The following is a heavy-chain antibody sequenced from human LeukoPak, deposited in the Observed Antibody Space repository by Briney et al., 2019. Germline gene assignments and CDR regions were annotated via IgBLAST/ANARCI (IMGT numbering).Heavy chain of an antibody. CDR3: AKDGGLWVSAHWGDS. V-gene: IGHV3-23*01. D-gene: IGHD7-27*01. CDR2: ITTGDGNT. J-gene: IGHJ4*02. Sequence: GGSLRLSCAASGFTFSSYTMTWVRQAPGKGLKWVSTITTGDGNTYYADSVKGRFTVSRDDSKNTLYLQMNSLRTEDTAVYYCAKDGGLWVSAHWGDSWGRGTLVTVSS. CDR1: GFTFSSYT.